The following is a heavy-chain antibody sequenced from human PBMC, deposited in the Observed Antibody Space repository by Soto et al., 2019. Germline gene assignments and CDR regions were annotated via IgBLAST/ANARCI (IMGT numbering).Heavy chain of an antibody. J-gene: IGHJ6*02. Sequence: SVKVSCKASGGTFSSHAISWVRQAPGRGLEWMGGIIPIFGTTNYAQNFRARVTITADESTSTAYMELSSLTSEDTAVYYCGSVGYCSSTNCWFYYYHYAMDFWGPGTLVTVSS. CDR3: GSVGYCSSTNCWFYYYHYAMDF. CDR1: GGTFSSHA. D-gene: IGHD2-2*03. CDR2: IIPIFGTT. V-gene: IGHV1-69*13.